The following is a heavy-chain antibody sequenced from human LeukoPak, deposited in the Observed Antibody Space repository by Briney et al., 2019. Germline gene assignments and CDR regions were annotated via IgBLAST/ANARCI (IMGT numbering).Heavy chain of an antibody. V-gene: IGHV3-53*05. CDR3: AKDLRAGEFDY. Sequence: GGSLRLSCAASGFTVSSNYMSWVRQAPGKGLGWVSVIYSGGSTYYADSVKGRFTISRDNSKNTLYLQMNSLRAEDTAVYYCAKDLRAGEFDYWGQGTLVTVSS. CDR1: GFTVSSNY. D-gene: IGHD7-27*01. CDR2: IYSGGST. J-gene: IGHJ4*02.